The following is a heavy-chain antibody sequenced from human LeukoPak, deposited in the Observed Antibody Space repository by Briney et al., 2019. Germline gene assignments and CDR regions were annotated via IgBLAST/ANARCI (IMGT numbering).Heavy chain of an antibody. J-gene: IGHJ4*02. CDR2: SHGGDSA. CDR1: GFTVSSNY. V-gene: IGHV3-53*01. CDR3: AKGRSGWYEGLDY. D-gene: IGHD6-19*01. Sequence: GGSLRLSCAASGFTVSSNYMTWVRQAPGKGLEWVSVISHGGDSAWYADSVKGRFTISRDNSRSTLFLQMNSLRADDTAIYYCAKGRSGWYEGLDYWGQAILVTVSS.